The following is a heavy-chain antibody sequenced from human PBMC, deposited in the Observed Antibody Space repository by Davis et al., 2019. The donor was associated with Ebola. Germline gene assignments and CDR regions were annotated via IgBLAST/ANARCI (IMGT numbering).Heavy chain of an antibody. D-gene: IGHD3-3*01. Sequence: AASVKVSCKASGYTFTSYYMHWVRQAPGQGLEWMGIINPSGGSTSYAQKFQGRVTMTRDTSTSTVYMELSSLRSEDTAVYYCARDQRFLEWLLFRENWFDPWGQGTLVTVSS. CDR1: GYTFTSYY. CDR2: INPSGGST. J-gene: IGHJ5*02. V-gene: IGHV1-46*01. CDR3: ARDQRFLEWLLFRENWFDP.